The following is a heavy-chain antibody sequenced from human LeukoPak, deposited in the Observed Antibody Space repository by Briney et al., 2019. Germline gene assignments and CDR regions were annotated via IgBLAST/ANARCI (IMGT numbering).Heavy chain of an antibody. Sequence: SVKVSCKASGGTFSSYAIGWVRQAPGQGLEWMGGIIPIFGTANYAQKFQGRVTITRDTSASTAYMELSSLRSEDTAVYYCARDLGRRSIMFDPWGQGTLVTVSS. CDR2: IIPIFGTA. CDR3: ARDLGRRSIMFDP. V-gene: IGHV1-69*05. CDR1: GGTFSSYA. D-gene: IGHD6-13*01. J-gene: IGHJ5*02.